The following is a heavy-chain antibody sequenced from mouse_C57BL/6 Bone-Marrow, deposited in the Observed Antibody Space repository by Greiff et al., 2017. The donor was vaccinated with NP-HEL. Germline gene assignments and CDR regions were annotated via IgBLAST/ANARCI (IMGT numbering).Heavy chain of an antibody. CDR2: INPSNGGT. V-gene: IGHV1-53*01. Sequence: QVQLQQPGTELVKPGASVKLSCKASGYTFTSYWMHWVKQRPGQGLEWIGNINPSNGGTNYNEKFKSKATLTVDTSSSTAYMQLSSLTSEDSAVYYCARSRITTVVATDWYFDVWGTGTTVTVSS. CDR3: ARSRITTVVATDWYFDV. J-gene: IGHJ1*03. CDR1: GYTFTSYW. D-gene: IGHD1-1*01.